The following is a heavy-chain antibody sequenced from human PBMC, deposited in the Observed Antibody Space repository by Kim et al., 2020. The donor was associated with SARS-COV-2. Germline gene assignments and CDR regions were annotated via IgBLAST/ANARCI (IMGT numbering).Heavy chain of an antibody. D-gene: IGHD3-9*01. V-gene: IGHV1-8*01. CDR3: ARGPVLRYFDWLRPAGGMDV. J-gene: IGHJ6*02. CDR2: MNPNSGNT. CDR1: GYTFTSYD. Sequence: ASVKVSCKASGYTFTSYDINWVRQATGQGLEWMGWMNPNSGNTGYAQKFQGRVTMTRNTSISTAYMELSSLRSEDTAVYYCARGPVLRYFDWLRPAGGMDVWGPGTTVTVSS.